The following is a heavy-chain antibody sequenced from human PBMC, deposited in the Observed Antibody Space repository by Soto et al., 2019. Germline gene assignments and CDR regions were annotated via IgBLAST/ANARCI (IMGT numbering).Heavy chain of an antibody. V-gene: IGHV1-46*01. Sequence: QVQLVQSGAEVKEPGASVKVSCKASRYTFTSFYIDWVRQAPGQGLEWMAIINPTGGSTNYAQRFRGRVTLTMDTSTSTVYMELSGLRSEDTAVYYCARNLASADVWGQGTLVTVSS. D-gene: IGHD6-13*01. CDR3: ARNLASADV. CDR2: INPTGGST. CDR1: RYTFTSFY. J-gene: IGHJ4*02.